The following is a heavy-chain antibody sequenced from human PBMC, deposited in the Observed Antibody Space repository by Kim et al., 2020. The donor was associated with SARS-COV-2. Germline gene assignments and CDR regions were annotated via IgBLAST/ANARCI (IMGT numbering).Heavy chain of an antibody. D-gene: IGHD1-26*01. Sequence: YYNPSLKSRVTISVDTSKNQFSLKLSSVTAADTAVYYCARDPSGSYPPDYWGQGTLVTVSS. J-gene: IGHJ4*02. V-gene: IGHV4-31*02. CDR3: ARDPSGSYPPDY.